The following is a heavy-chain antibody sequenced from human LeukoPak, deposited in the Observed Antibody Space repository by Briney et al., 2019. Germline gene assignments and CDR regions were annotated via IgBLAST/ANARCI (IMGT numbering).Heavy chain of an antibody. CDR3: ARVRAGYCTSTSCYTGMDV. V-gene: IGHV3-30*03. J-gene: IGHJ6*02. CDR1: GFTFSSSG. CDR2: ISYDGSNK. D-gene: IGHD2-2*01. Sequence: SGGSLRLSCAASGFTFSSSGMHWVRQAPGKGLEWVAVISYDGSNKYYADSVRGRFTISRDNSKFTLYMRMNSLRAEDTAVYYCARVRAGYCTSTSCYTGMDVWGQGTTVTVSS.